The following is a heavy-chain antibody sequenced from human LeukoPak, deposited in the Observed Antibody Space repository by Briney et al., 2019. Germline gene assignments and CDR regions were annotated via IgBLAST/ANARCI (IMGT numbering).Heavy chain of an antibody. D-gene: IGHD2-15*01. V-gene: IGHV4-59*12. CDR1: GGSISSYY. J-gene: IGHJ3*02. Sequence: PSETLSLTCTVSGGSISSYYWSWIRQPPGKGLEWIGYIYYSGSTNYNPSLKSRVTISVDTSKNQFSLKLSSVTAADTAVYYCARPGGVVASPGAFDIWGQGTMVTVSS. CDR2: IYYSGST. CDR3: ARPGGVVASPGAFDI.